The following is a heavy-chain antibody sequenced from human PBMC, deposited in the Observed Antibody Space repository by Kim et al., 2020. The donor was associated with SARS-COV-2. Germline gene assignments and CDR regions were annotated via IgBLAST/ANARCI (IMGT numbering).Heavy chain of an antibody. CDR2: INPNSGGT. D-gene: IGHD3-22*01. CDR1: GYTFTGYY. Sequence: ASVKVSCKASGYTFTGYYMHWVRQAPGQGLEWMGWINPNSGGTNYAQKFQGRVTMTRDTSSSTAYMELSRLRSDDTAVYYCASQLRITMIVVVHYAFDIWGPGTMGTVSS. J-gene: IGHJ3*02. V-gene: IGHV1-2*02. CDR3: ASQLRITMIVVVHYAFDI.